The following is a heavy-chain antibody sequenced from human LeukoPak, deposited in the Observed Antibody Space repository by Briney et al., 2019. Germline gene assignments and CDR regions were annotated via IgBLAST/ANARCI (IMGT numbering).Heavy chain of an antibody. J-gene: IGHJ6*02. CDR1: GYTFTGYY. V-gene: IGHV1-8*02. D-gene: IGHD3-9*01. CDR3: ARAIPVRYFDWLSDYYYGMDV. CDR2: MNPNSGNT. Sequence: ASVKVSCKASGYTFTGYYMHWVRQAPGQGLEWMGWMNPNSGNTGYAQKFQGRVTMTRNTSISTAYMELSSLRSEEQAVYYCARAIPVRYFDWLSDYYYGMDVWGQGTTVTVYS.